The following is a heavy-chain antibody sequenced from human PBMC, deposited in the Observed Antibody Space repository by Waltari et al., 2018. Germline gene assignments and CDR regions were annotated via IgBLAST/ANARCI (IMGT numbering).Heavy chain of an antibody. CDR1: GDSVSNNYW. CDR3: ARDRGRGLYLDS. Sequence: QLQLQQSGPGLVKPSESLSLTCAVSGDSVSNNYWWSWVRQPPGKRLEWIGQITGSGKTNYDPSFESRVTVSMDTSNNQLSLKVTSPTAADTAVYYCARDRGRGLYLDSWGQGTLVTVSP. J-gene: IGHJ4*02. V-gene: IGHV4-4*02. D-gene: IGHD1-26*01. CDR2: ITGSGKT.